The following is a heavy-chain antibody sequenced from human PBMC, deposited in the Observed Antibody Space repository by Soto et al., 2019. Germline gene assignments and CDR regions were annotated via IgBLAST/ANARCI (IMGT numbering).Heavy chain of an antibody. CDR2: IYYSGST. V-gene: IGHV4-39*01. Sequence: QLQLQESGPGLVKPSETLSLTCTVSGGSISRSSYYWGWIRQPPGKGLEWIGSIYYSGSTHYNPSRKSRVTISVDTSKNQFSLKLSSVTAADTAVYYCATLWFGAADYWGQGTLVTVSS. CDR1: GGSISRSSYY. D-gene: IGHD3-10*01. CDR3: ATLWFGAADY. J-gene: IGHJ4*02.